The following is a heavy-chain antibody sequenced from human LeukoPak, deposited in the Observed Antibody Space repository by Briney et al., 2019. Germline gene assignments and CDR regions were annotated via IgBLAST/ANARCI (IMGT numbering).Heavy chain of an antibody. CDR3: ARDNDTYYDSSGYYYQGWAFDI. Sequence: GGSLRLSCAASGFTFSSYSMNWVRQAPGKGLEWVSSISSSSSYIYYADSVKGRFTISRDNAKNSLYLQMNSLRAEDTAVYYCARDNDTYYDSSGYYYQGWAFDIWGQGTMVTVSS. J-gene: IGHJ3*02. CDR2: ISSSSSYI. CDR1: GFTFSSYS. D-gene: IGHD3-22*01. V-gene: IGHV3-21*01.